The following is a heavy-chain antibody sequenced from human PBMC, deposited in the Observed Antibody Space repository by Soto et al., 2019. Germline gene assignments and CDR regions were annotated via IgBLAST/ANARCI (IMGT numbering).Heavy chain of an antibody. CDR1: VGTFSSYA. Sequence: AAVKVSCKASVGTFSSYAISWVRQAPGQGLEWMGGIIPIFGTANYAQKFQGRVTITADESTSTAYMELSSLRSEDTAVYYCARDRGGYNPYYFDYWGQGTLVTVSS. CDR3: ARDRGGYNPYYFDY. CDR2: IIPIFGTA. D-gene: IGHD5-12*01. J-gene: IGHJ4*02. V-gene: IGHV1-69*13.